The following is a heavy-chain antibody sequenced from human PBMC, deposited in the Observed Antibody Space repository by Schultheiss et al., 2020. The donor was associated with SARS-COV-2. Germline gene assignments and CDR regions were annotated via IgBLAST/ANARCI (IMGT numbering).Heavy chain of an antibody. Sequence: SETLSLTCAVSGGSISSSNWWSWVRQPPGKGLEWIGYIYYSGSTNYNPSLKSRVTISVDTSKNQFSLKLSSVTAADTAVYYCARVVPAPLSGYYGMDVWGQGTTVTVSS. J-gene: IGHJ6*02. CDR2: IYYSGST. V-gene: IGHV4-4*02. CDR3: ARVVPAPLSGYYGMDV. D-gene: IGHD2-2*01. CDR1: GGSISSSNW.